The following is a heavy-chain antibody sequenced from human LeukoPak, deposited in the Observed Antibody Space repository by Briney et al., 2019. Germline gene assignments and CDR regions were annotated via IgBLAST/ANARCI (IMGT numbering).Heavy chain of an antibody. Sequence: ASVKVSCKASGYTFTSYDINWGRQGTGPGLGWVGWMNSNSGNTGYAQKFQGRVTITRNTSISTAYMELSSLRSEDTAVYYCARAGGIAARPSFDYWGQGTLVTVPS. V-gene: IGHV1-8*03. CDR2: MNSNSGNT. CDR3: ARAGGIAARPSFDY. D-gene: IGHD6-6*01. J-gene: IGHJ4*02. CDR1: GYTFTSYD.